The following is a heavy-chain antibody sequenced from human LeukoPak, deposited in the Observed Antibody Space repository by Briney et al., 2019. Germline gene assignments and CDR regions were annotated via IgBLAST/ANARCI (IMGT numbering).Heavy chain of an antibody. CDR2: ITKGGATV. Sequence: PGGSLRLSCAPSGFTLSNYEMNWVRRTPGKGLEWISYITKGGATVLYAESVKGRFTISRDNANSSLYLQMNSLRAEDTAVYFCARLSVSITRRFDLWGQGTLVTVSS. CDR1: GFTLSNYE. CDR3: ARLSVSITRRFDL. J-gene: IGHJ5*02. D-gene: IGHD3-3*01. V-gene: IGHV3-48*03.